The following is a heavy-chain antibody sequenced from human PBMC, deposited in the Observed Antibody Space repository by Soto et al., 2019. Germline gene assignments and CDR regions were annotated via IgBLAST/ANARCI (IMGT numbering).Heavy chain of an antibody. CDR1: GFTFSSYG. Sequence: QVQLVESGGGVVQPGRSLRLSCAASGFTFSSYGMHWVRQAPGKGLEWVAVISYDGSIKYYADSVKGRFTISRDNPKNTLFLQMNSLRAEDTAVYYCAKRAAEYYYDSSGYYYSEGDAFDIWGQGTMVTVSS. CDR2: ISYDGSIK. D-gene: IGHD3-22*01. J-gene: IGHJ3*02. V-gene: IGHV3-30*18. CDR3: AKRAAEYYYDSSGYYYSEGDAFDI.